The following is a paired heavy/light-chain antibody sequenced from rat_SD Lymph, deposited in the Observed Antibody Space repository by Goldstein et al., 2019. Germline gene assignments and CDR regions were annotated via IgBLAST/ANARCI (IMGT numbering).Heavy chain of an antibody. J-gene: IGHJ3*01. Sequence: EVQLVESGGVLVQPGRSLKLSCAASGFIFSNYYMVWVRQAPKKGLEWVAAISASGDRTFYPDSVKGRFTISRDNAKSSLDLQMNSLKSEDTATYFCTRPIAPISQPYWFPYWGQGTLVTVSS. CDR2: ISASGDRT. D-gene: IGHD1-2*01. CDR1: GFIFSNYY. CDR3: TRPIAPISQPYWFPY. V-gene: IGHV5-25*01.
Light chain of an antibody. CDR2: NAN. Sequence: DIQMTQSPSLLSASVGDRVTLNCKASQNIYKNLAWYQQKLEEAPELLIYNANSLQTGIPSRFSGSGSGTDFTLTISSLQPEDVATYFCQQYYSGWTFGGGTKLELK. CDR1: QNIYKN. V-gene: IGKV22S2*01. CDR3: QQYYSGWT. J-gene: IGKJ1*01.